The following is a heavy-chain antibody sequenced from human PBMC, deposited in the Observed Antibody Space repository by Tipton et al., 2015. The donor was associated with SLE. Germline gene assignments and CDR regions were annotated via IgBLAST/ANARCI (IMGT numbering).Heavy chain of an antibody. CDR1: EFTFSDYA. CDR3: ARGPHSGILGLCQGGCFDP. CDR2: ISYNGDDT. D-gene: IGHD3-9*01. Sequence: SLRLSCVASEFTFSDYAVHWVRQAPGRGLEWVTVISYNGDDTYYAESVKGRFTISRDNSKKTLYLQMNSLRVEDTAVYYCARGPHSGILGLCQGGCFDPWGQGTLVTVSS. V-gene: IGHV3-30*04. J-gene: IGHJ5*02.